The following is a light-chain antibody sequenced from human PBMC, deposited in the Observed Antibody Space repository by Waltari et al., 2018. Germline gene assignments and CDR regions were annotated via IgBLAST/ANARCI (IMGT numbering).Light chain of an antibody. CDR1: QSLLHSNGYTY. Sequence: DIVMTQSPLSLPVTPGEPASISCRSSQSLLHSNGYTYLHWYLQKAGQSPRLLVYLGSNRASGVPDRFSGSGSGTDFTLKISRVEAEDVGVYYCMQALHTPLTFGGGTKVEIK. V-gene: IGKV2-28*01. CDR3: MQALHTPLT. J-gene: IGKJ4*01. CDR2: LGS.